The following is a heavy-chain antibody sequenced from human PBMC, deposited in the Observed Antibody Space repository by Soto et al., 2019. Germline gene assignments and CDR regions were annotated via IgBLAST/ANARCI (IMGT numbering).Heavy chain of an antibody. V-gene: IGHV3-30-3*01. D-gene: IGHD6-19*01. CDR2: ISYDGSNK. CDR1: GFTFSSYA. CDR3: ARQEEAVAGTFDP. J-gene: IGHJ5*02. Sequence: QVQLVESGGGVVQPGRSLRLSCAASGFTFSSYAMHWVRQAPGKGLEWVAVISYDGSNKYYADSVKGRFTISRDNSKNPLYLQMNSLRAEDTAVYYCARQEEAVAGTFDPCGQGTLVTVSS.